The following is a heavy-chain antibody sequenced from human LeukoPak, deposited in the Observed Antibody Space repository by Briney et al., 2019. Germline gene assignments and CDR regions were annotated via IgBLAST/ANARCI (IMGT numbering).Heavy chain of an antibody. D-gene: IGHD4-17*01. Sequence: PGGSLRLSCAASRFTFSNYAMTWVRQAPGKGLEWVSAISAGGSSTYYADSVKGRFTISRDNTKSTVYLQMDSLRAEDTAVYYCAKDTGKYRDYDLNWFDPWGQGTLVTVSS. CDR3: AKDTGKYRDYDLNWFDP. J-gene: IGHJ5*02. CDR2: ISAGGSST. V-gene: IGHV3-23*01. CDR1: RFTFSNYA.